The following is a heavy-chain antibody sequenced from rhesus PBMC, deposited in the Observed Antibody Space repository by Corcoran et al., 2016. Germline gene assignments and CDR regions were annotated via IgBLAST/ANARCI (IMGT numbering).Heavy chain of an antibody. V-gene: IGHV4-80*01. D-gene: IGHD6-25*01. J-gene: IGHJ3*01. CDR1: GVPISSYW. CDR2: INGQSDHT. Sequence: QLQLQESGPGLVKPSETLSLTCAVSGVPISSYWWSWTRQSPGQGLEWSGEINGQSDHTNYTPSLRVRITLAKDASKNQFALKLNSGTAADTAVYYCARAREGSWNAFDLWGQGLRVTVSS. CDR3: ARAREGSWNAFDL.